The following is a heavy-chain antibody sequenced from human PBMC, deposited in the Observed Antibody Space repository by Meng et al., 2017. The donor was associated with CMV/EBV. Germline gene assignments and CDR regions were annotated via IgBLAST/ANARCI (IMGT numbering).Heavy chain of an antibody. CDR3: ARVHFGDYGMDY. CDR1: GFTVSSNY. D-gene: IGHD4-17*01. Sequence: GGSLRLSCAASGFTVSSNYMSWVRQAPGKGLEWVSVIYSGGSTYYADSVKGRFTIARDNSKNTLYLQMNSLRAEDTAVYYCARVHFGDYGMDYWGQGTLVTSPQ. CDR2: IYSGGST. V-gene: IGHV3-66*02. J-gene: IGHJ4*02.